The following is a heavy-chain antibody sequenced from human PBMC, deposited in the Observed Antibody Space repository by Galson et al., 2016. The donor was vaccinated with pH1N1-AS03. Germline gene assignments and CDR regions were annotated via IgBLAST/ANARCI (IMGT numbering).Heavy chain of an antibody. V-gene: IGHV3-30*01. CDR1: GVIVSTYA. CDR2: ISHDGRNK. Sequence: CAASGVIVSTYAMHWVRQAPGKGLEWLAVISHDGRNKYYADSVKGRITISRDNSKNTLFVQMDSLRVEDTAVYYCARDSVSGGTYYYGMDVWGRGTTVTVSS. J-gene: IGHJ6*02. CDR3: ARDSVSGGTYYYGMDV. D-gene: IGHD6-13*01.